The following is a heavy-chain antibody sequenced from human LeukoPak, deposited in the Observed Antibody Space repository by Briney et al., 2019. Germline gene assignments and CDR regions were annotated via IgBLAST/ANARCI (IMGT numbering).Heavy chain of an antibody. CDR2: IIPIFGTA. D-gene: IGHD1-26*01. Sequence: ASVKVSCKASGGTFSSYAISWVRQATAQGLEWMGGIIPIFGTANYAQKFQGRVTITAGESTSTAYMELSSLRSEDTAVYYCARQERYFDYWGQGTLVTVSS. V-gene: IGHV1-69*01. CDR1: GGTFSSYA. J-gene: IGHJ4*02. CDR3: ARQERYFDY.